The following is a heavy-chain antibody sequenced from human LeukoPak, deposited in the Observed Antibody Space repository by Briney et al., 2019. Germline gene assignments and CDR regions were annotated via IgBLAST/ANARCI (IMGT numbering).Heavy chain of an antibody. V-gene: IGHV3-23*01. J-gene: IGHJ4*02. CDR3: ARDEDTSALSEY. CDR1: GFRFSSNT. CDR2: ISYNGGRT. D-gene: IGHD2/OR15-2a*01. Sequence: EPGGSLRPSCAGSGFRFSSNTISSARHAPGRGMEWVSTISYNGGRTDDADSVKGRFTISRDNSKSTLYLHMDSLRAEYTAVYYCARDEDTSALSEYWGQGTLVTVSS.